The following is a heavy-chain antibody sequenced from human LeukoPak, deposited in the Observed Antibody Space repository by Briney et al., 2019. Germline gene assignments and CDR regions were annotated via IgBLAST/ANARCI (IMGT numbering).Heavy chain of an antibody. CDR3: ANVVVSSSSGDAFDI. Sequence: PGGSLRLSCAASGFTFSSYGMRWVRQAPGKGLEWVAVISYDGSNKYYADSVKGRFTISRDNSKNTLYLQMNSLRAEDTAVYYCANVVVSSSSGDAFDIWGQGTMVTVSS. J-gene: IGHJ3*02. CDR2: ISYDGSNK. D-gene: IGHD6-13*01. V-gene: IGHV3-30*18. CDR1: GFTFSSYG.